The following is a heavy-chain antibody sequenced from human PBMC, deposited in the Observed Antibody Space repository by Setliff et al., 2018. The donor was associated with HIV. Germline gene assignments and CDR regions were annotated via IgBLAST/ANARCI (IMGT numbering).Heavy chain of an antibody. V-gene: IGHV1-2*06. CDR3: ARGTRVGANDAFDI. CDR1: GYTFTGYY. J-gene: IGHJ3*02. CDR2: INPNSGGT. D-gene: IGHD1-26*01. Sequence: ASVQVSCKASGYTFTGYYMHWVRQAPGQGLEWMGRINPNSGGTNYAQKCQGRVTMTRDTSISKAYMELSRMRSDDTAVYYCARGTRVGANDAFDIWGQGTMVTVSS.